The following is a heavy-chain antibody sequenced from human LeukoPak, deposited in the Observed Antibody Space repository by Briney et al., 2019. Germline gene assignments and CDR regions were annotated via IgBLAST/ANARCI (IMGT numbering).Heavy chain of an antibody. CDR1: GGSISSYY. D-gene: IGHD6-6*01. CDR2: IYTSGST. CDR3: ARHAHSSSSGDAFDI. Sequence: PSETLSLICTVSGGSISSYYWSWIRQPPGKGLEWIGYIYTSGSTNYNPSLKSRVTISVDTSKNQFSLKLSSVTAADTAVYYCARHAHSSSSGDAFDIWGQGTMVTVSS. V-gene: IGHV4-4*09. J-gene: IGHJ3*02.